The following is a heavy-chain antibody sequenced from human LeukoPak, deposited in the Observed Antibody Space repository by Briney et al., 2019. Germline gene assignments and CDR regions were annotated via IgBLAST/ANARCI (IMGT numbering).Heavy chain of an antibody. D-gene: IGHD5-18*01. CDR2: AGWAGGTT. V-gene: IGHV3-43*01. J-gene: IGHJ4*02. CDR3: AKELDTMFFDY. Sequence: GGSLRLSCATSGFDFDRYTIHWVRQAPGKGLEWVSLAGWAGGTTYYSDSVRGRFTISRDSGKNSVYLQMNSLTTDDTAFYFCAKELDTMFFDYWGQGALVTVSS. CDR1: GFDFDRYT.